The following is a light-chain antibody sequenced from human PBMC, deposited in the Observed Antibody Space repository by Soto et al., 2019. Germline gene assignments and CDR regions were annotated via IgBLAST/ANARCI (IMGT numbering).Light chain of an antibody. Sequence: QSVLTQPPSVSGSPGQSVAISCTGTSSDVGSYNRVSWYQQPPGAAPKLMIYEVSNRPSGVPDRFSGSKSGNTASLTISGLQAEDEADYYCNSYTGSSTYVFGTGTKFTVL. J-gene: IGLJ1*01. V-gene: IGLV2-18*02. CDR2: EVS. CDR1: SSDVGSYNR. CDR3: NSYTGSSTYV.